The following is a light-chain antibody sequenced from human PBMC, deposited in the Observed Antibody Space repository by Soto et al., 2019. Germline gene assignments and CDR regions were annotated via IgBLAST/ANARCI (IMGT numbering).Light chain of an antibody. CDR3: QQASTFPHT. CDR2: AAS. CDR1: QGIGTW. Sequence: DIQMTQSPSSVSASVGDTVTISCRASQGIGTWLAWYQQKPGKAPKLLIAAASSLHSGVPSRFSGSGSGTDFTLPISSLQPEDFATYYCQQASTFPHTFGQGTKLEI. J-gene: IGKJ2*01. V-gene: IGKV1-12*01.